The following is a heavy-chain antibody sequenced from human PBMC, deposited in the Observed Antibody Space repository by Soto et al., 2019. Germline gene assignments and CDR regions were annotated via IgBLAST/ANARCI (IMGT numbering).Heavy chain of an antibody. V-gene: IGHV1-18*01. CDR2: ISAYNGNT. J-gene: IGHJ5*02. D-gene: IGHD2-8*01. Sequence: GASVKVSCKASGYTLTSYGISWVRQAPGQGLEWMGWISAYNGNTNYAQKLQGRVTMTTDTSTSTAYMELRSLRSDDTAVYYCARDREDIVLMVYAIGWFDPWGQGTLVTV. CDR3: ARDREDIVLMVYAIGWFDP. CDR1: GYTLTSYG.